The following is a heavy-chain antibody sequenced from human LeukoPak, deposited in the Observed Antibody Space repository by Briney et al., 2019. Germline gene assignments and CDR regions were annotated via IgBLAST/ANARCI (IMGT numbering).Heavy chain of an antibody. CDR1: GYTFTGYY. CDR2: INPNSGGT. V-gene: IGHV1-2*02. CDR3: ARGTVRGVIPNWFDP. D-gene: IGHD3-10*01. J-gene: IGHJ5*02. Sequence: GASVKVSCKASGYTFTGYYMHWVRQAAGQGLEWMGWINPNSGGTNYVQKFQGRVTMTRDTSITTAYMELSGLRSDDTAVYYCARGTVRGVIPNWFDPWGQGTLVTVSS.